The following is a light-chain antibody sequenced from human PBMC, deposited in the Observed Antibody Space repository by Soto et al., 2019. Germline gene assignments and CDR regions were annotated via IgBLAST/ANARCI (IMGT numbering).Light chain of an antibody. CDR3: SSYAGSNDFV. CDR2: EVS. V-gene: IGLV2-8*01. J-gene: IGLJ1*01. Sequence: QSALTQPPSASGSPGQSVTISCTGTSSDVGDDNYVSWYQLHPGKAPKLMISEVSKRPSGVPDRFAVSKSGTAASLTVSGLQAEDEADYYSSSYAGSNDFVFGTGTKLTVL. CDR1: SSDVGDDNY.